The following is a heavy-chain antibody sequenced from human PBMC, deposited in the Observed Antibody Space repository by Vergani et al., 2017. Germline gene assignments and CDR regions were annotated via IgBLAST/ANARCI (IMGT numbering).Heavy chain of an antibody. CDR2: IYYSGST. J-gene: IGHJ3*02. D-gene: IGHD2-2*01. V-gene: IGHV4-39*01. CDR3: SRGTSLYRAFDI. CDR1: GGSISSSSYY. Sequence: QLQLQESGPGLVKPSETLSLTCTVSGGSISSSSYYWGWIRQPPGKGLEWIWSIYYSGSTYYNPSLKRRVTISVDTSKNHFSLKLSSVTAADTALYYCSRGTSLYRAFDIWGQGTMVTVSS.